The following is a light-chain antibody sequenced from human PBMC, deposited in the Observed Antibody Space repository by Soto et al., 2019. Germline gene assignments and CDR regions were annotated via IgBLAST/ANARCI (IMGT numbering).Light chain of an antibody. CDR1: QGMSSY. CDR2: VTS. Sequence: IQLTQSPSSLSASVGDRVTLTCRASQGMSSYLAWYQQKPGKAPKLLIYVTSTLQTGVPSRFSGSRSGADFTLTISSLQPEDSATYFCLQRSNVPWAFGQGTKVDVK. CDR3: LQRSNVPWA. V-gene: IGKV1-9*01. J-gene: IGKJ1*01.